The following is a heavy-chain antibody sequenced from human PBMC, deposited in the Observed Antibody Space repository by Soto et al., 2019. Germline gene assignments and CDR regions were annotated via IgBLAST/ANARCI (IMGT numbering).Heavy chain of an antibody. CDR1: GGSMSSTAYS. CDR3: VGLSSDYHGVAV. CDR2: IYYSGSI. J-gene: IGHJ6*02. Sequence: SETLSLTGSVSGGSMSSTAYSWAWIRQPPGKGLEWIGNIYYSGSIHYNPSLKSRVTTSVDTSKNPFSLKLTSGSAADTAVYFCVGLSSDYHGVAVWGQGTTVTVSS. D-gene: IGHD3-16*02. V-gene: IGHV4-39*01.